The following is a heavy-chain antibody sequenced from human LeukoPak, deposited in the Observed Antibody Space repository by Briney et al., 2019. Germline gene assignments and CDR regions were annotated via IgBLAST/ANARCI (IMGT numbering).Heavy chain of an antibody. V-gene: IGHV3-64*01. CDR2: ISSNGGST. CDR1: GFTFSSYA. Sequence: GGSLRLSCAASGFTFSSYAMYWVRQAPGKGLEYVSAISSNGGSTYYANSVKSRFTISRDNSKNTLYLQMGSLRAEDMAVYYCARVGYGGTHFDYWGQGTLVTVSS. CDR3: ARVGYGGTHFDY. D-gene: IGHD4-23*01. J-gene: IGHJ4*02.